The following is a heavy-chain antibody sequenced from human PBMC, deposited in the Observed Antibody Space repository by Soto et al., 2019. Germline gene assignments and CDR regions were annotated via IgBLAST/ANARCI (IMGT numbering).Heavy chain of an antibody. D-gene: IGHD5-18*01. J-gene: IGHJ4*02. CDR2: ISTSNGDT. CDR1: GYIFTTYG. CDR3: ARDVGNGYGYGYGY. Sequence: QVQLVQSGAEVKKPGASVTVSCKVSGYIFTTYGVTWVRQAPGQGLEWMGWISTSNGDTNYAQQLXGXGTXTTDTATNTAYMEVRSLRSDDTAVYFCARDVGNGYGYGYGYWGQGTLVTVSS. V-gene: IGHV1-18*01.